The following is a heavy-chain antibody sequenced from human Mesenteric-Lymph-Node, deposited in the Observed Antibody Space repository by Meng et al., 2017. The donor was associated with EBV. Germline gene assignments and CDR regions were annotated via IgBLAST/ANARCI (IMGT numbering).Heavy chain of an antibody. V-gene: IGHV3-74*01. J-gene: IGHJ4*02. CDR2: INENGRTT. Sequence: VEPGGALVQPWGTLRLPCAASGFTFSTYWMHWVRPAPGKGLVWISRINENGRTTTYADSVKGRFTISRDNTKNTLYLQMNSLRAEDTAVYFCSRDLAGPYDDWGQGTLVTVSS. CDR3: SRDLAGPYDD. CDR1: GFTFSTYW.